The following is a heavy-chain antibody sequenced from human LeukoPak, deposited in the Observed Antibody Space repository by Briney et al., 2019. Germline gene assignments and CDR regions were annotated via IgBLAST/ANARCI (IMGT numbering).Heavy chain of an antibody. Sequence: QTGGSLRLSCAASGFTFSSYAMSWVRQAPGRGLEWVSAISGSGGNTYYADSVKGRFTISRDNSKNTLYLQMNSLRAEDTAVYYCAKGGSWYYFDYWGQGTLVTVSS. D-gene: IGHD6-13*01. CDR2: ISGSGGNT. J-gene: IGHJ4*02. CDR1: GFTFSSYA. CDR3: AKGGSWYYFDY. V-gene: IGHV3-23*01.